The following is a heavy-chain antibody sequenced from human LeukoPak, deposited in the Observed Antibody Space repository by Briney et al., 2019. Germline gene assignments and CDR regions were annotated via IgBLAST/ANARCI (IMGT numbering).Heavy chain of an antibody. D-gene: IGHD4-17*01. Sequence: ASVKVSCKASGYTFTSYGISWVRQAPGQGLEWMGWISAYNGNTNYAQKLQGRVTMTTDTSSSTAYMELRSPRSEDTAVYYCARKSTVTTYNRFDPWGQETLVTVSS. V-gene: IGHV1-18*01. CDR3: ARKSTVTTYNRFDP. CDR2: ISAYNGNT. J-gene: IGHJ5*02. CDR1: GYTFTSYG.